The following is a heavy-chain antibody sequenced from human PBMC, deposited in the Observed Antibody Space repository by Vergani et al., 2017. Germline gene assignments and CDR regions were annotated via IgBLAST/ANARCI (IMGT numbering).Heavy chain of an antibody. J-gene: IGHJ2*01. D-gene: IGHD3-22*01. CDR2: ISYDGSNK. V-gene: IGHV3-33*05. Sequence: QAPGKGLEWVAVISYDGSNKYYADSVKGRFTISRDNSKNTLYLQMNSLRAEDTAVYYCARESHTYYYDSSGYRSYWYFDLWGRGTLVTVSS. CDR3: ARESHTYYYDSSGYRSYWYFDL.